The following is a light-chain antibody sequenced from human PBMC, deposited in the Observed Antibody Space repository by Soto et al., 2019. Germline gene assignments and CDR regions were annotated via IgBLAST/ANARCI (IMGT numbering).Light chain of an antibody. Sequence: EIVMTQSPATLSVSPGGRATLSCRASQSISDTLAWYQQKPGQAPRLLIYGASARATGFPARFSGSGSGTDFTLTISSLQSEDFAVYYCPQYNNWPWTFGQGTKVEIK. CDR3: PQYNNWPWT. CDR2: GAS. J-gene: IGKJ1*01. V-gene: IGKV3-15*01. CDR1: QSISDT.